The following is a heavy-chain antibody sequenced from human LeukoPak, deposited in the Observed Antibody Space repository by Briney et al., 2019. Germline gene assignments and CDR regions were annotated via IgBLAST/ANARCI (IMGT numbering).Heavy chain of an antibody. D-gene: IGHD2-15*01. CDR2: IYYSGST. Sequence: SETLSLTCTVSGGSVNSGSYYWSWIRQPPGKGLEWIGYIYYSGSTNYNPSLKSRVTISVDTSKNQFSLKLSSVTAADTAVYYCARDPLYCSGGSCYRGAFDIWGQGTMVTVSS. V-gene: IGHV4-61*01. CDR3: ARDPLYCSGGSCYRGAFDI. CDR1: GGSVNSGSYY. J-gene: IGHJ3*02.